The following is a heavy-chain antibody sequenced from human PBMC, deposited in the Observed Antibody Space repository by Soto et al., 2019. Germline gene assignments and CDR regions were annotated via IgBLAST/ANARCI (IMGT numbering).Heavy chain of an antibody. CDR2: IYYSGST. D-gene: IGHD6-13*01. J-gene: IGHJ4*02. CDR3: ARRQSSSWYGL. Sequence: QLQLQESGPGLVKHSETLSLTCTVSGGSISSSSYYWGWIRQPPGKGLEWIGSIYYSGSTYYNPALKSRVTISVDTSKNQFSLKLSSVTAADTAVYYCARRQSSSWYGLWGQGTLVTVSS. CDR1: GGSISSSSYY. V-gene: IGHV4-39*01.